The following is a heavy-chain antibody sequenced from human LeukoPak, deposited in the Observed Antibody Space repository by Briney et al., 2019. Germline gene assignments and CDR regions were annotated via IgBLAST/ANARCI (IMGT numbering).Heavy chain of an antibody. CDR3: GKEGSGSHGDYYYYMDV. Sequence: GRSLRLSCAASGFTFDVYAMHWVRQAPGRGLEWVSSISWNSGNIGYADSVKGRFTISRDNAKNSLYLQMNSLRAEDTALYYCGKEGSGSHGDYYYYMDVWGKGTTVTVSS. V-gene: IGHV3-9*01. D-gene: IGHD1-26*01. J-gene: IGHJ6*03. CDR2: ISWNSGNI. CDR1: GFTFDVYA.